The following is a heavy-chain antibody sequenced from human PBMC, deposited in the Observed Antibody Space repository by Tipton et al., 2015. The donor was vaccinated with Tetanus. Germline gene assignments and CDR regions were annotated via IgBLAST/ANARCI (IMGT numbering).Heavy chain of an antibody. Sequence: GSLRLSCAASGFTFSTYPMHWVRQAPGKGLEYVSSILTNDISPLYASSVKGRFATSRDNSKNTLYLQMNSLRAEDTAVYYCARKTFYYDSSGEEDAFDIWGQGTMATVSS. CDR3: ARKTFYYDSSGEEDAFDI. D-gene: IGHD3-22*01. V-gene: IGHV3-64*01. CDR2: ILTNDISP. CDR1: GFTFSTYP. J-gene: IGHJ3*02.